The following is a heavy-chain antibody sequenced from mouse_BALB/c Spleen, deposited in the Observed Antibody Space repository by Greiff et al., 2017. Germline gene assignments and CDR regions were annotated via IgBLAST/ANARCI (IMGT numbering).Heavy chain of an antibody. CDR2: IDPANGNT. CDR3: ARSGVLRERFAY. Sequence: EVQLQQSGAELVKPGASVKLSCTASGFNIKDTYMHWVKQRPEQGLEWIGRIDPANGNTKYDPKFQGKATITADTSSNTAYLQLSSLTSEDTAVYYCARSGVLRERFAYWGQGTLVTVSA. D-gene: IGHD1-1*01. CDR1: GFNIKDTY. V-gene: IGHV14-3*02. J-gene: IGHJ3*01.